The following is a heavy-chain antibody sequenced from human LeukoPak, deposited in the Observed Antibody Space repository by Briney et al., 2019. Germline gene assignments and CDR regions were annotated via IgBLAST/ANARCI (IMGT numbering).Heavy chain of an antibody. CDR2: ISWNSGSI. J-gene: IGHJ4*02. Sequence: GGSLRLSCAASGFTFDDYAMHWVRQAAGKGLELVSGISWNSGSIGYADSVKGRFTISRDNAKNSLYLQMNSLRAEDTAYDYCAKGQFRQWLVHPLSDYFDYWGQGTLVTVSS. V-gene: IGHV3-9*01. CDR3: AKGQFRQWLVHPLSDYFDY. CDR1: GFTFDDYA. D-gene: IGHD6-19*01.